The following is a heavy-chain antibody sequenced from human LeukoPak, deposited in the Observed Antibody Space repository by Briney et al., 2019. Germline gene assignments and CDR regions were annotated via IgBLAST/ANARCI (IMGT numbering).Heavy chain of an antibody. J-gene: IGHJ3*02. V-gene: IGHV3-30*02. CDR2: IRYDGSNK. Sequence: GGSLTLSCAASGFTFSSYEMNWVRQAPGKGLEWVAFIRYDGSNKYYADSVKGRFTIATDNSKNTMYLQMNRLRVEDTAVYYCAKDPPGLGEAPTAAYDIWGQGTMVTASS. CDR3: AKDPPGLGEAPTAAYDI. D-gene: IGHD3-16*01. CDR1: GFTFSSYE.